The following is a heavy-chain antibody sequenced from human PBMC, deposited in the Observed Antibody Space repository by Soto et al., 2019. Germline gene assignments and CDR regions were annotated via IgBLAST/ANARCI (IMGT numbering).Heavy chain of an antibody. V-gene: IGHV6-1*01. CDR3: ARFRIAAAGMDAFDI. D-gene: IGHD6-13*01. J-gene: IGHJ3*02. CDR1: GDSVSSNSAA. CDR2: TYYRSKWYN. Sequence: SQTLSLTCAISGDSVSSNSAAWNWIRQSPSRGLEWLGGTYYRSKWYNDYAVSVKSRITINPDTSKNQFSLQLNSVTPEDAAVYYCARFRIAAAGMDAFDIWGQGTMVTVSS.